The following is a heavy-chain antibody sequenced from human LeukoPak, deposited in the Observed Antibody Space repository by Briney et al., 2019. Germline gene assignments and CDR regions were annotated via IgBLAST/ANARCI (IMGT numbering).Heavy chain of an antibody. CDR2: IRYDGSNK. J-gene: IGHJ4*02. CDR3: ARSSRLTFDY. V-gene: IGHV3-30*02. D-gene: IGHD6-6*01. Sequence: GGSLRLSCAASGFTFSSYGMHWVRQAPGKGLEWVAFIRYDGSNKYYADSVKGRFTISRDNAKNSLYLQMNSLRAEDTAVYYCARSSRLTFDYWGQGTLVTVSS. CDR1: GFTFSSYG.